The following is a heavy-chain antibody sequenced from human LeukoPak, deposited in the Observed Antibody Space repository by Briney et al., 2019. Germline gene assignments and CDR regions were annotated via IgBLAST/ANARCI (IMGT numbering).Heavy chain of an antibody. D-gene: IGHD6-13*01. CDR3: AKGSGSSRPYYFDY. CDR1: GFTFNNYV. Sequence: QSGGSLRLSCAASGFTFNNYVMNWVRQAPGKGLEWVSAITDSSTSTYYADSVKGRFTISRHNSKNTLYLQMNSLRAEDTAVYYCAKGSGSSRPYYFDYWGQGTLVTVSS. J-gene: IGHJ4*02. CDR2: ITDSSTST. V-gene: IGHV3-23*01.